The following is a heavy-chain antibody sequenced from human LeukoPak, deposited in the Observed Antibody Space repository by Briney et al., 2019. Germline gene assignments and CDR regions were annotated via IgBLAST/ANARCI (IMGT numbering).Heavy chain of an antibody. CDR2: ISWNSGSI. CDR3: ARRGYYYDSSGYYLGGFDY. J-gene: IGHJ4*02. Sequence: PGGSLRLSCAASGFTFDDYAMHWVRQAPGKGLEWVSGISWNSGSIGYVDSVKGRFTISRDNAKNSLYLQMNSLRAEDTAVYYCARRGYYYDSSGYYLGGFDYWGQGTLVTVSS. D-gene: IGHD3-22*01. CDR1: GFTFDDYA. V-gene: IGHV3-9*01.